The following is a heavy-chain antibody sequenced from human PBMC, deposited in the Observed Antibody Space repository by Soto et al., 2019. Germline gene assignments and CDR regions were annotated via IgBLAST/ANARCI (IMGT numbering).Heavy chain of an antibody. J-gene: IGHJ5*02. CDR2: IYHNRNT. V-gene: IGHV4-30-2*01. CDR3: VRVPSP. Sequence: QLQLQESGSGLVKPSQTLSLTCAVSGGSISSGGYSWSWFRQPPGKGLEWIGYIYHNRNTYYNPALKSRVTTPVDRSKNQFPLKLSSVTAADTAMYYCVRVPSPWGQGTLVTVSS. CDR1: GGSISSGGYS.